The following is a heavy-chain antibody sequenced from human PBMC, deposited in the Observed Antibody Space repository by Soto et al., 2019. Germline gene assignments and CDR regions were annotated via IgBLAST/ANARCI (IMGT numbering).Heavy chain of an antibody. D-gene: IGHD1-20*01. CDR1: GFTFSSYG. J-gene: IGHJ4*02. Sequence: QVQLVESGGGVVQPGRSLRLSCAASGFTFSSYGMHWVRQAPGKGLEWVAVISYDGSNKYYADPVKGRFTISRDNSKNTLYLQMNSLRAEDTAVYYCAKDHPGDNWSCDYWGQGTLVTVSS. V-gene: IGHV3-30*18. CDR2: ISYDGSNK. CDR3: AKDHPGDNWSCDY.